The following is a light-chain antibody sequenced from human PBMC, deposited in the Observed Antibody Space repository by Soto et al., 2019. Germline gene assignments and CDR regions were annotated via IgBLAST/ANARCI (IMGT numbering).Light chain of an antibody. J-gene: IGKJ1*01. CDR3: QQYNTWSPWT. CDR1: QSVSSY. Sequence: EIVMTQSPATLSVSPGERATLSCRASQSVSSYLARYQQKPGQAPRLLIYGASTRATGIPARFSASVYGTDFPLTLSSLQYEDFAVYYCQQYNTWSPWTFGQATQVEIK. V-gene: IGKV3-15*01. CDR2: GAS.